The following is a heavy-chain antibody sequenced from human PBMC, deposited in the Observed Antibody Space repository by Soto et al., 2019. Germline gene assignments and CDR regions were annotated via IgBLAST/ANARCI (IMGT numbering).Heavy chain of an antibody. J-gene: IGHJ4*02. CDR2: IYYSGRT. CDR1: GVSISSGGYF. Sequence: SETLCLTCTVSGVSISSGGYFWSWVRQHPGKGLEWIGNIYYSGRTYYNPSLKSRVTISVDTSKNQFSLKLSSVTAADTAVYYCARFAREENPKVGSWYYFDYWGQGTRVTVSS. D-gene: IGHD6-13*01. CDR3: ARFAREENPKVGSWYYFDY. V-gene: IGHV4-31*03.